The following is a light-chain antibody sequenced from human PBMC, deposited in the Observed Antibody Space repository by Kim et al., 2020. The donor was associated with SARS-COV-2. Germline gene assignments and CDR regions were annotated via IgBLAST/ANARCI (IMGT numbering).Light chain of an antibody. J-gene: IGKJ1*01. CDR3: LQDYNYPRP. CDR1: QGIRND. V-gene: IGKV1-6*01. Sequence: ASVGDRVTITCRASQGIRNDLGWYQQKPGKAPKLLIYAASSLQSGVPSRFSGSGSGTDFTLTINSLQPEDFATYYCLQDYNYPRPFGQGTKVDIK. CDR2: AAS.